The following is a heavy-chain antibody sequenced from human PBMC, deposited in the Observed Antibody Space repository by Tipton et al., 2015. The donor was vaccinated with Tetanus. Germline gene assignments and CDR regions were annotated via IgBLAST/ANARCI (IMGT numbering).Heavy chain of an antibody. CDR3: TRDPYYGGYGWFDP. CDR2: ISYSGSS. Sequence: TLSLTCTVSGGSVSSGSYYWNWIRQPPGKGLEWIGYISYSGSSSFNPSLQSRVTMSVDKSKNQFSMKLASATAADTAVYYCTRDPYYGGYGWFDPWGQGTRVTVSS. D-gene: IGHD2-21*01. CDR1: GGSVSSGSYY. J-gene: IGHJ5*02. V-gene: IGHV4-61*01.